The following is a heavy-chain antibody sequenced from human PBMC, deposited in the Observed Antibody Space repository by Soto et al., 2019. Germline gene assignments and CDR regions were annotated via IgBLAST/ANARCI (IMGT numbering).Heavy chain of an antibody. V-gene: IGHV3-23*01. Sequence: GGSLRLSCAASGFTFSSYAMSWVRQAPGKGLEWVSAISGSGGSTYYADSVKGRFTISRDNSKNTLYLQMNSLRAEDTAVYYCAKRLELRRSGPNAFDIWGQGTMVTVSS. CDR2: ISGSGGST. CDR3: AKRLELRRSGPNAFDI. J-gene: IGHJ3*02. D-gene: IGHD1-7*01. CDR1: GFTFSSYA.